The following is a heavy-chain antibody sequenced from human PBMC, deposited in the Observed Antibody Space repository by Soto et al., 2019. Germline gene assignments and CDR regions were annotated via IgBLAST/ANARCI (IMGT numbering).Heavy chain of an antibody. CDR3: ARGHIPVYGPVPDYFDS. J-gene: IGHJ4*02. CDR2: VTHSGST. CDR1: GGSLRGSY. D-gene: IGHD2-21*01. Sequence: QVHLQQWGAGLLKPSETLSLTCGVYGGSLRGSYWSWIRQPPGKALEWLGKVTHSGSTTFNPSLKSRGSGSVDTSDNQFSLKLTSVTAADTAVYYCARGHIPVYGPVPDYFDSWGQGTLVTVSS. V-gene: IGHV4-34*02.